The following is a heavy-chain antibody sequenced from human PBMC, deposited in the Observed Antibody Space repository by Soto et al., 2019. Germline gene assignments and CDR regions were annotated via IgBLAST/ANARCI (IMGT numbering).Heavy chain of an antibody. D-gene: IGHD3-22*01. V-gene: IGHV4-39*01. CDR1: GGSIGSSSYY. CDR3: ARQGSSGYYPFDY. CDR2: IYYSGST. J-gene: IGHJ4*02. Sequence: PSETLSLTCTVSGGSIGSSSYYWGWIRQPPGKGLEWIGSIYYSGSTYYNPSLKSRVTISVDTSKNQFSLKLSSVTAADTAVYYCARQGSSGYYPFDYWGQGTLVTVSS.